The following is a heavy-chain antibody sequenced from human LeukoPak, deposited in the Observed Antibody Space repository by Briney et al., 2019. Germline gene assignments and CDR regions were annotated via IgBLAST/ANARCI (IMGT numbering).Heavy chain of an antibody. D-gene: IGHD6-19*01. CDR3: ARDSASPEWL. Sequence: SGGCLSLSCAASGFSFSGYSMNWVRQPPGKVLEWVSSISSSSRHMHYADSVKGRFTISRDNAKNSLYLQMSSLRAEDTAVYYCARDSASPEWLGGQGTLVTVSS. J-gene: IGHJ4*02. V-gene: IGHV3-21*01. CDR2: ISSSSRHM. CDR1: GFSFSGYS.